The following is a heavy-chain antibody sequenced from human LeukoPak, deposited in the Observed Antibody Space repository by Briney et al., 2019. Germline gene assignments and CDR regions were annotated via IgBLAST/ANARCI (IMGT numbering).Heavy chain of an antibody. J-gene: IGHJ3*02. D-gene: IGHD5-18*01. V-gene: IGHV3-33*01. CDR1: GFTFSSYG. CDR2: IWYDGSNK. CDR3: ARGGYSYGDDAFDI. Sequence: RGSLRLSCAASGFTFSSYGMHWVRQAPGKGLEWVAVIWYDGSNKYYADSVKGRFTISRDNSKNTLYLQMNSLRAEDTAVYYCARGGYSYGDDAFDIWGQGTMVTVSS.